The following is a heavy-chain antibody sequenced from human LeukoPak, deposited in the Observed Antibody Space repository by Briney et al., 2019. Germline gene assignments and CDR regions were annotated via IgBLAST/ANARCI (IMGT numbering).Heavy chain of an antibody. CDR2: IYYSGST. Sequence: SQTLSLTCTVSGGSISSGGYYWSWIRQHPGKGLEWIGYIYYSGSTYYNPSLKSRVTISVDTSKNQFSLKLSSVTAADTAAYYCARCGSDRVFDYWGQGTLVTVSS. CDR1: GGSISSGGYY. D-gene: IGHD1-14*01. J-gene: IGHJ4*02. CDR3: ARCGSDRVFDY. V-gene: IGHV4-31*03.